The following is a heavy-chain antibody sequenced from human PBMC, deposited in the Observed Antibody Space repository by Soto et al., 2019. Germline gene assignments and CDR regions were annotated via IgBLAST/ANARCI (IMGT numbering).Heavy chain of an antibody. CDR2: ISGSGGST. D-gene: IGHD6-19*01. J-gene: IGHJ4*02. CDR3: AKDREYSLVEQWLTPYYFDY. V-gene: IGHV3-23*01. CDR1: GFTFSSYA. Sequence: EVQLLESGGGLVQPGGSLRLSCAASGFTFSSYAMSWVRQAPGKGLEWVAAISGSGGSTYYADSVKGRFTISRDNSKNTLYLQMNSLRAEDTAVYYCAKDREYSLVEQWLTPYYFDYWGQGTLVTVSS.